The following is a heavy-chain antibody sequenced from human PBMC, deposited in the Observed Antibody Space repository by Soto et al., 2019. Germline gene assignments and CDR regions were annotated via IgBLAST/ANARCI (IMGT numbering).Heavy chain of an antibody. Sequence: SETLSLTCNVSGGSISRSSYYWGWIRQPPGKGLEWIGSMYYSGSTYYNPSLKSRVTISIDTPKDQLSLKLTSVTAADTAVYYCSRRAPEGFDPWGQGTLVTVSS. V-gene: IGHV4-39*01. CDR1: GGSISRSSYY. CDR2: MYYSGST. J-gene: IGHJ5*02. CDR3: SRRAPEGFDP.